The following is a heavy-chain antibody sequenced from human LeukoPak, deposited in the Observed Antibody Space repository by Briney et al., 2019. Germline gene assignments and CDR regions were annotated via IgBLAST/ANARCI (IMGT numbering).Heavy chain of an antibody. CDR1: GYTFTYYY. D-gene: IGHD4-23*01. CDR3: VRRGNDGGYNLFDP. V-gene: IGHV1-46*01. Sequence: ASVKVSCKASGYTFTYYYMHWVRQAPGHGPEWMGVIHPTGSDTSYSQKFQGRLTLTSDTSTSTVYMELSSLRSEDTSVYYCVRRGNDGGYNLFDPWGQGTLVTVSS. J-gene: IGHJ5*02. CDR2: IHPTGSDT.